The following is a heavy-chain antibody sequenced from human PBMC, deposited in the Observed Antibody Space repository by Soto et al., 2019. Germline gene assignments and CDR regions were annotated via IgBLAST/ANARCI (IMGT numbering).Heavy chain of an antibody. J-gene: IGHJ6*02. D-gene: IGHD6-19*01. CDR1: GGTFSNYA. V-gene: IGHV1-69*12. CDR3: ARVVPVAGIYNYHGLDV. Sequence: QVQLVQSGAEVTKPGSSVKVSCKASGGTFSNYAISWVRQAPGQGLEWMGGIVPIFGTTNYAQKFQGRVTIIADDSXTXTYLELSSLRSEDTAMYSCARVVPVAGIYNYHGLDVWGQGTAVRVSS. CDR2: IVPIFGTT.